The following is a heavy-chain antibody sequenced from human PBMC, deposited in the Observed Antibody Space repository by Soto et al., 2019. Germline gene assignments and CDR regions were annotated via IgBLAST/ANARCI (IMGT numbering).Heavy chain of an antibody. D-gene: IGHD6-13*01. CDR2: IYHSGSA. CDR3: ARYNAASGTYYFDY. Sequence: QVELQESGPGLVKPSGTLSLTCAVSGGSVSSTYWWSWVRQPPGKGLEWIGEIYHSGSANYNPSLKSRVTTSVDNSKNQFSLNLSSVTAADTAVYYCARYNAASGTYYFDYWGQGTLVTVSS. V-gene: IGHV4-4*02. CDR1: GGSVSSTYW. J-gene: IGHJ4*02.